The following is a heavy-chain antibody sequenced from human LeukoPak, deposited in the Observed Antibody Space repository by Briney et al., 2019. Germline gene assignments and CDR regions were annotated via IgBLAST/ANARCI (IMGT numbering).Heavy chain of an antibody. CDR2: IYYSGRT. V-gene: IGHV4-39*01. Sequence: SETLSLTCTVSGGSISSSSYYWGWIRQPPGEGLEWIGSIYYSGRTYYNPSLKSRVTISVDTSKNQFSLKLSSVTAADTAVYYCARRVRVDPYYYYMDVWGKGTTVTVSS. D-gene: IGHD3-10*01. J-gene: IGHJ6*03. CDR3: ARRVRVDPYYYYMDV. CDR1: GGSISSSSYY.